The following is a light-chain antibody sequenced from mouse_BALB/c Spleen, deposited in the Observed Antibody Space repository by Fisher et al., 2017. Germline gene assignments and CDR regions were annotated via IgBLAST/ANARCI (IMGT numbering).Light chain of an antibody. CDR3: QQWSSNPPT. V-gene: IGKV4-55*01. J-gene: IGKJ5*01. CDR1: SSVSY. Sequence: IVMTQSPAIMSASPGEKVTMTCSASSSVSYMYWYQQKPGSSPKLWIYSTSNLASGVPARFSGSGSGTSYSLTISRMEAEDAATYYCQQWSSNPPTFGAGTKL. CDR2: STS.